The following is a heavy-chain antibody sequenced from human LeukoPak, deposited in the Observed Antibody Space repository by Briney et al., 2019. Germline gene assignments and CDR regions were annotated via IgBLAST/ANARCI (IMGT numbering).Heavy chain of an antibody. D-gene: IGHD5-18*01. Sequence: GGSLRLSCTASGFSFNIYEMNWVRQAPGKGLEWVSYISSSDSTIYYADSVKGRFTISRDSAKDLLYLQMNSLKAEDTAVYYCARGLRGYTYGLDYWGQGTPVAVSS. CDR2: ISSSDSTI. CDR3: ARGLRGYTYGLDY. V-gene: IGHV3-48*03. CDR1: GFSFNIYE. J-gene: IGHJ4*02.